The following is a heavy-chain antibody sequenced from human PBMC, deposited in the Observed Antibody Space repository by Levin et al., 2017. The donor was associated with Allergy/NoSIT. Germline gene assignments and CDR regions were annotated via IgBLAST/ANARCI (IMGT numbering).Heavy chain of an antibody. J-gene: IGHJ5*01. CDR3: ARMGLRGKFDS. Sequence: SQTLSLTCTVSGGSISSAGYYWSWLRQSAGKGLEWIGRIYSTGSTNTNPSLRSRLSISIDKSKSQFSLELSSLTASDTGVYYCARMGLRGKFDSWGQGTLVTVSS. CDR2: IYSTGST. D-gene: IGHD1-26*01. V-gene: IGHV4-61*02. CDR1: GGSISSAGYY.